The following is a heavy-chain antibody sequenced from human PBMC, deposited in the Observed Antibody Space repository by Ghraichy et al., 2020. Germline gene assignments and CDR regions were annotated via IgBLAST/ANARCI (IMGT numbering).Heavy chain of an antibody. Sequence: GGSLRLSCAASGFTFSYYAMSWVRQAPGKGLEWVSGISGSGGTTYYADSVKGRFTISRDKSKNTLYLQMNSLRAEDTAVYYCAKEHYYGSGSYRYYYGMDVWGQGTTVTVSS. J-gene: IGHJ6*02. V-gene: IGHV3-23*01. CDR2: ISGSGGTT. CDR3: AKEHYYGSGSYRYYYGMDV. CDR1: GFTFSYYA. D-gene: IGHD3-10*01.